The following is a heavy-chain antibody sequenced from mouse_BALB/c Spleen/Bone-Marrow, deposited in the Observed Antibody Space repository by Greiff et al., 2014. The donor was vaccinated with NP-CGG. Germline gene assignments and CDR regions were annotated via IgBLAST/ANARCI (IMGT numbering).Heavy chain of an antibody. Sequence: EVQLVESGGGLVKPGGSQKLSCAASGFAFSSYDMSWVRQTPEKRLEWVATISSGGSYTYYPDSVEGRFTISRDNARNTLYLQMSSLRSEDTALYYCARHPYYGDYPAWFAYWGQGTLVTVSA. V-gene: IGHV5-9*02. J-gene: IGHJ3*01. D-gene: IGHD2-13*01. CDR2: ISSGGSYT. CDR3: ARHPYYGDYPAWFAY. CDR1: GFAFSSYD.